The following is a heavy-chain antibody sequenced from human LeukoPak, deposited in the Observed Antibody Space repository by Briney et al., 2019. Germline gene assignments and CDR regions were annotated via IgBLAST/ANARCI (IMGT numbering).Heavy chain of an antibody. CDR3: ARGRSLGLLDY. J-gene: IGHJ4*02. Sequence: SETLSLNCAVYGGSFSGYYWSWIRQPPGKGLEWIGEINHSGSTNYNPSLKSRVTISVDTSKNQFSLKLSSVTAADTAVYYCARGRSLGLLDYWGQGTLVTVSS. D-gene: IGHD3-3*02. CDR2: INHSGST. CDR1: GGSFSGYY. V-gene: IGHV4-34*01.